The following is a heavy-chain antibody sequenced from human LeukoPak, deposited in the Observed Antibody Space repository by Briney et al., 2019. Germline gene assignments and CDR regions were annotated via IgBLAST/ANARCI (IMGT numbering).Heavy chain of an antibody. CDR1: GFTFSSYG. CDR3: ARSKSIQLWLSRHDAFDI. V-gene: IGHV3-33*08. CDR2: IWYDGSNK. Sequence: GRSLRLSCAASGFTFSSYGMHWVRQAPGKGLEWVAVIWYDGSNKYYADSVKGRFTISRDNSKNTLYLQMNSLRAEDTAVYYCARSKSIQLWLSRHDAFDIWGQGTMVTVSS. J-gene: IGHJ3*02. D-gene: IGHD5-18*01.